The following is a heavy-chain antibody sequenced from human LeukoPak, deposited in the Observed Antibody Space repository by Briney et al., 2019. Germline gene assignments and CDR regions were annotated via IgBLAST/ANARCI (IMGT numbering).Heavy chain of an antibody. CDR3: ARHSSGYDPYFDY. CDR1: GGSISSYY. Sequence: SETLSLTCTVSGGSISSYYWRWIRQPPGKGLEWVGYISYSGTTNYNPSLKSRVTISIVTSRNHFSLKLNSVTAADTAMYYCARHSSGYDPYFDYWGQGILVTVSS. V-gene: IGHV4-59*08. D-gene: IGHD5-12*01. J-gene: IGHJ4*02. CDR2: ISYSGTT.